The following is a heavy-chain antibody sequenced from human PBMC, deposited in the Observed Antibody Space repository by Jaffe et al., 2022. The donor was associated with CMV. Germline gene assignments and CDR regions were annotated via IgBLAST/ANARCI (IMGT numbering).Heavy chain of an antibody. CDR3: ARDNGTPISGTKGGVFDI. CDR2: IWYDGSNK. D-gene: IGHD1-7*01. CDR1: GFTFRSYG. J-gene: IGHJ3*02. Sequence: QVQLVESGGGVVQPGRSLRLSCAASGFTFRSYGMHWVRQAPGKGLEWLAIIWYDGSNKVYADSVKGRFTISRDNSENTVSLQMNSLRVEDTAVYYCARDNGTPISGTKGGVFDIWGQGTMVTASS. V-gene: IGHV3-33*08.